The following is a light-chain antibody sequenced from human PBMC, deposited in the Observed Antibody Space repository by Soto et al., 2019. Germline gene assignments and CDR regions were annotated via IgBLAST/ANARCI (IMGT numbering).Light chain of an antibody. CDR1: QSVSSTY. CDR3: QQYDGSRWT. V-gene: IGKV3-20*01. CDR2: GAS. J-gene: IGKJ1*01. Sequence: EIVLPKSPGTLSLSPGERATLSGRASQSVSSTYLAWDQQKPGQAPRLLIYGASNRTTGISVRFSGSGSGTDFTLTISRLEPEDFVLYYCQQYDGSRWTFGQGTRVDI.